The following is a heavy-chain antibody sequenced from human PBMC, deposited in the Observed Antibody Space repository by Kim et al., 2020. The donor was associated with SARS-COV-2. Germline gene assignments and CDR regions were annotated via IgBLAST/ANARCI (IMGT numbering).Heavy chain of an antibody. CDR1: GFTFSSYG. D-gene: IGHD5-18*01. CDR2: IYYDASNK. CDR3: ARDQKCGYSYACYGMDV. J-gene: IGHJ6*02. Sequence: GGSLRLSCAASGFTFSSYGMHWVRQAPGKGLEWVAVIYYDASNKYYADSVKGRFTISRDNSKNTLYLQMNSLRAEDTAVYYCARDQKCGYSYACYGMDVWGQGTTVTVSS. V-gene: IGHV3-33*01.